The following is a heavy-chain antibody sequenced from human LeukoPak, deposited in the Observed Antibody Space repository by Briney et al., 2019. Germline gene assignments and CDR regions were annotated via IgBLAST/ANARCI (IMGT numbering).Heavy chain of an antibody. J-gene: IGHJ4*02. V-gene: IGHV1-2*02. Sequence: ASVKVSCQASGYTLTGYFLHWVRQAPGQGLEWMGWINPNTGATHSAQKFHGRITMTRDTSISTAYMDLSRLRSDDTAVYYCARDRVGSGWPRPYYFEVWGQGTLVTVSS. D-gene: IGHD6-19*01. CDR1: GYTLTGYF. CDR2: INPNTGAT. CDR3: ARDRVGSGWPRPYYFEV.